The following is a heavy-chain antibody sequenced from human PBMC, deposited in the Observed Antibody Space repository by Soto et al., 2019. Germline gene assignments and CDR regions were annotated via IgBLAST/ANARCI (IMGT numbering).Heavy chain of an antibody. CDR3: ARTWDLQYYFDY. CDR2: IIPIFGTA. Sequence: ASVKVSCKASGGTFSSYAISWVRQAPGQGLEWMGGIIPIFGTANYAQKFQGRVTITADESTSTAYMALSSLRSEDTALYYCARTWDLQYYFDYWGQGSVVTVSS. J-gene: IGHJ4*02. V-gene: IGHV1-69*13. D-gene: IGHD1-26*01. CDR1: GGTFSSYA.